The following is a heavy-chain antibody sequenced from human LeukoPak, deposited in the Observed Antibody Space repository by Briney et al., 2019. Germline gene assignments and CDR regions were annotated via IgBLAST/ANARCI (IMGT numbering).Heavy chain of an antibody. Sequence: SETLSLTCAVYGGSFSGYYWSWIRQPPGKGLEWIGEINHSGSTNYNPSLKSRVTISVDTSKNQFSLKLSSVTAADTAVYYCARGLIYWYFDLWGRGTLVTVSS. V-gene: IGHV4-34*01. CDR2: INHSGST. D-gene: IGHD3-16*01. CDR1: GGSFSGYY. CDR3: ARGLIYWYFDL. J-gene: IGHJ2*01.